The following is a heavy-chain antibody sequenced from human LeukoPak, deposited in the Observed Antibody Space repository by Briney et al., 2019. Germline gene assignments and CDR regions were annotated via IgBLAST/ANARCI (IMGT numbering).Heavy chain of an antibody. CDR1: GHTFTGYY. CDR2: INANSGGT. J-gene: IGHJ3*02. Sequence: GASVKVSCKASGHTFTGYYMHWVRQAPGQGLEWMGWINANSGGTNYAQKFQGRVTMTRDTSISTAYMELSSLRFEDTAVYYCARDEGAKIAFHIWGQGTMVTVSS. V-gene: IGHV1-2*02. CDR3: ARDEGAKIAFHI. D-gene: IGHD1-26*01.